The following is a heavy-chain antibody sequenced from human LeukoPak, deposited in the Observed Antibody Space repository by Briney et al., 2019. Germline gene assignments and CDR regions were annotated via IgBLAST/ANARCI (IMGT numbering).Heavy chain of an antibody. J-gene: IGHJ4*02. V-gene: IGHV1-46*01. Sequence: ASVKVSCKVSGYTLTELSMHWVRQAPGQGLEWMGIINPSGGSTSYAQKFQGRVTMTRDTSTSTVYMELSSLRSEDTAVYYCARDRHSGYDCYFDYWGQGTLVTVSS. CDR2: INPSGGST. D-gene: IGHD5-12*01. CDR1: GYTLTELS. CDR3: ARDRHSGYDCYFDY.